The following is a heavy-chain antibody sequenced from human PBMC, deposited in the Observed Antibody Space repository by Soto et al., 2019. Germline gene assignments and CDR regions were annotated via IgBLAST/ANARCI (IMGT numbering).Heavy chain of an antibody. CDR1: GGSFSGYY. V-gene: IGHV4-34*01. Sequence: LSLTCAVYGGSFSGYYWSWIRQPPGKGLEWIGEINHSGSTNYNPSPKSRVTISVDTSKNQFSPKLSSVTAADTAVYYCARRNGWFGELPENYYYYGMDVWGQGTTVTVSS. D-gene: IGHD3-10*01. CDR2: INHSGST. CDR3: ARRNGWFGELPENYYYYGMDV. J-gene: IGHJ6*02.